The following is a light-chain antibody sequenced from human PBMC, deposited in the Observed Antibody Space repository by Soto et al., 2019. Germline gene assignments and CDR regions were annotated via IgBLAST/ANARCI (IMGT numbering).Light chain of an antibody. CDR1: AGHSRNA. CDR2: VNADGSH. Sequence: QSVLTQSPSVSASLGGSVNLTCTLSAGHSRNAIAWHQLQAEKGPRFLMKVNADGSHNKGDGIPDRFSGSSSGTERYLTISSLQSEDEADYYCQTWGTGIVVFGGGTQLTVL. J-gene: IGLJ2*01. CDR3: QTWGTGIVV. V-gene: IGLV4-69*01.